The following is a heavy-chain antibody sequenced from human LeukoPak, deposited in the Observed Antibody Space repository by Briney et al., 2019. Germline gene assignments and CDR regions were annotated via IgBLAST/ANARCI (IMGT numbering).Heavy chain of an antibody. CDR2: INHSGST. CDR3: ARHPGGPQLDAFDI. J-gene: IGHJ3*02. D-gene: IGHD4-23*01. Sequence: NPSETLSLTCAVYGGSFSGYYWSWIRQPPGKGLEWIGEINHSGSTNCNPSLKSRVTISVDTSKNQFSLKLSSVTAADTAVYYCARHPGGPQLDAFDIWGQGTMVTVSS. CDR1: GGSFSGYY. V-gene: IGHV4-34*01.